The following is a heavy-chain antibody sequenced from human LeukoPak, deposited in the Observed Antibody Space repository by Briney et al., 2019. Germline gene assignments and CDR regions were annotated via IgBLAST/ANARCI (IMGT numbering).Heavy chain of an antibody. CDR2: ISGNGGGT. Sequence: GGSLRLSCSGSGLTFSSYTIHWVRQAPRKGLEYVSAISGNGGGTYYADSVKGRFTISRDNSKNTLYLQMSRLRAEDTAVYYCARGNVAYWGQGTLVTVSS. J-gene: IGHJ4*02. D-gene: IGHD3-10*01. CDR1: GLTFSSYT. CDR3: ARGNVAY. V-gene: IGHV3-64D*06.